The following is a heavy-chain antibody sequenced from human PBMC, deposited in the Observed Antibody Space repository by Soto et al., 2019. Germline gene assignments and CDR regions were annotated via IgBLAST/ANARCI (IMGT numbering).Heavy chain of an antibody. J-gene: IGHJ3*02. D-gene: IGHD3-22*01. Sequence: PGGSLRLSCAASGFTFSSYWMHWVRQAPGKGLVWVSRINSDGSSTNYADSVKGRFTISRDNSKNTLYLQMNSLRAEDTAVYYCAKVYWAPGGSSGYYHDAFDIWGQGTMVTVSS. CDR2: INSDGSST. CDR3: AKVYWAPGGSSGYYHDAFDI. V-gene: IGHV3-74*01. CDR1: GFTFSSYW.